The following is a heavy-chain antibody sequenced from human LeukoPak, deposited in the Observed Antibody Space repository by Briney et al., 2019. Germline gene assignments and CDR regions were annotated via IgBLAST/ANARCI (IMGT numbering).Heavy chain of an antibody. CDR1: GGSISNYF. CDR2: IYTGGTS. Sequence: SETLSLTCTVSGGSISNYFWSWLRQPAGKGLEWIGHIYTGGTSKYNPSLKSRVTLSLHTSRNQFSLNLNSVTAADTAVYFCAREFGSGSDYYSYYYMDVWGKGTTVTISS. V-gene: IGHV4-4*07. D-gene: IGHD3-10*01. CDR3: AREFGSGSDYYSYYYMDV. J-gene: IGHJ6*03.